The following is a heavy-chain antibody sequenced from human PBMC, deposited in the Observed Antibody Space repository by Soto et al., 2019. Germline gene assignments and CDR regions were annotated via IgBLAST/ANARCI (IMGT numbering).Heavy chain of an antibody. J-gene: IGHJ6*02. Sequence: PSETLSLTCTVSGGSISSYYWSWIRQPPGKGLEWIGYIYYSGSTNYNPSLKSRVTISVDTSKNQFSLKLSSVTAADTAVYYCAREDYGYCYYYGMDVSGQGTTLTVSS. CDR1: GGSISSYY. CDR3: AREDYGYCYYYGMDV. CDR2: IYYSGST. D-gene: IGHD3-10*01. V-gene: IGHV4-59*01.